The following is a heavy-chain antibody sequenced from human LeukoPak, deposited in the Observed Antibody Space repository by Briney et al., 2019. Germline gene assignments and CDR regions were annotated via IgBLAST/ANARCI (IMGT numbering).Heavy chain of an antibody. CDR3: PRDQLGVANY. V-gene: IGHV3-21*01. CDR2: ISSSSYI. J-gene: IGHJ4*02. CDR1: GFTFSSHS. D-gene: IGHD2-8*01. Sequence: PGGSLRLSCAASGFTFSSHSMNWVRQAPGKGLEWVSSISSSSYIYYADSVKGRFTISRDNAKNSLYLRMNSLRAEDTAVYYCPRDQLGVANYWGQGTLVTVSS.